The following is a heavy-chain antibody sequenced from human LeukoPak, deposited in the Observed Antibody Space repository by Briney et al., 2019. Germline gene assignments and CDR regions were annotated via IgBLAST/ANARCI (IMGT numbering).Heavy chain of an antibody. D-gene: IGHD4-17*01. CDR2: IYTSGST. CDR3: ASGTTKTTPALY. J-gene: IGHJ4*02. Sequence: SETLSLTCTASGGSISSYYWSWIRQPAGKGLEWIGRIYTSGSTNYNPSLKSRVTMSVYTSKNQFSLKLSSVTAADTAVYYCASGTTKTTPALYLGQGTLVTVSS. CDR1: GGSISSYY. V-gene: IGHV4-4*07.